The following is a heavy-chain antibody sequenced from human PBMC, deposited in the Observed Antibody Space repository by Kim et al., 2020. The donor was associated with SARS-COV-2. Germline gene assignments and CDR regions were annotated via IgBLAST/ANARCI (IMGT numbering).Heavy chain of an antibody. CDR3: ARHDYYGSGRYNWFDP. V-gene: IGHV4-38-2*02. J-gene: IGHJ5*02. D-gene: IGHD3-10*01. Sequence: SETLSLTCTVSGYSISSGYYWGWIRQPPGKGLEWIGSIYHSGSTYYNPSLKSRVTISVDTSKNQFSLKLSSVTAADTAVYYCARHDYYGSGRYNWFDPWGQGTLVTVSS. CDR2: IYHSGST. CDR1: GYSISSGYY.